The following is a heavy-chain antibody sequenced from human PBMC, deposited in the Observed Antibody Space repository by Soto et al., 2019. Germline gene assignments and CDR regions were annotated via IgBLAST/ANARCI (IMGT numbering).Heavy chain of an antibody. D-gene: IGHD6-13*01. Sequence: GGSLRLSCAASGFTFSSYSMNWVRQAPGKGLEWVSSTSSSSSYIYYADSVKGRFTISRDNAKNSLYLQMNSLRAEDTAVYYCARDAYSSSLNYYYYYGMDVWGQGTTVTVSS. V-gene: IGHV3-21*01. CDR1: GFTFSSYS. J-gene: IGHJ6*02. CDR2: TSSSSSYI. CDR3: ARDAYSSSLNYYYYYGMDV.